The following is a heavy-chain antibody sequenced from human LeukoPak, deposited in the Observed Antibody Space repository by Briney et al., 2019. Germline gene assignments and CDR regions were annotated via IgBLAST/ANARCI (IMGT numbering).Heavy chain of an antibody. CDR1: GFTFSSYE. CDR3: ARDFGIDGYKNLDY. J-gene: IGHJ4*02. CDR2: ISSSGSTI. V-gene: IGHV3-48*03. D-gene: IGHD5-24*01. Sequence: GGSLRLSCAASGFTFSSYEMNWVRQAPGKGLEWVSYISSSGSTIYYADSVKGRFTISRDNAKNSLYLQMNSLRAEDTAVYYCARDFGIDGYKNLDYWGQGTLVTVSS.